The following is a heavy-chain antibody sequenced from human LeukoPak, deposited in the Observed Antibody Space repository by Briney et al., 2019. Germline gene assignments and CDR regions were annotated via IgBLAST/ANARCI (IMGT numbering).Heavy chain of an antibody. CDR3: ARGREQLVYYFDY. CDR1: GGTFSSYA. V-gene: IGHV1-69*13. Sequence: SVKVSCKASGGTFSSYAISWVRQAPGQGLEWMGGIIPIFGTANYAQKFQGRVTITADESTSTAYMELSSLRPEDTAVYYCARGREQLVYYFDYWGQGTLVTVSS. CDR2: IIPIFGTA. J-gene: IGHJ4*02. D-gene: IGHD6-6*01.